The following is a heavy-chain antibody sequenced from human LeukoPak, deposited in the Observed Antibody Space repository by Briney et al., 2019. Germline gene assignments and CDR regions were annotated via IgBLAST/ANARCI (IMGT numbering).Heavy chain of an antibody. CDR3: TKDRYDFWSGYSWFDP. D-gene: IGHD3-3*01. J-gene: IGHJ5*02. CDR2: ISWNSGSI. CDR1: GFTFDDYA. Sequence: GGSLRLSCAASGFTFDDYAMHWVRQAPGKGLEWVSGISWNSGSIGYADSVKGRFTISRDNAKNSLYLQMNSLRPEDTALYYRTKDRYDFWSGYSWFDPWGQGTLVTVSS. V-gene: IGHV3-9*01.